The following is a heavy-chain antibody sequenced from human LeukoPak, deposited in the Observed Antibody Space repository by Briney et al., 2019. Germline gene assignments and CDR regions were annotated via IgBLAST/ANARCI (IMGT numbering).Heavy chain of an antibody. Sequence: ASAKVSCKASGYTFTTYNINWVRQATGQGLEWMGWMNPNSGNTGYAQKFQGRITMTRNTSISTAYMELSSLRSEDTAVYYCARGDMIVDAFDFWGQGTMVTVSS. V-gene: IGHV1-8*01. CDR1: GYTFTTYN. D-gene: IGHD3-22*01. J-gene: IGHJ3*01. CDR3: ARGDMIVDAFDF. CDR2: MNPNSGNT.